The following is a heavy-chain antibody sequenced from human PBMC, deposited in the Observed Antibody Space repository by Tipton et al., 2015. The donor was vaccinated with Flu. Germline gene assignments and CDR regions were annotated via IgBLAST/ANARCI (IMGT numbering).Heavy chain of an antibody. CDR1: GGSISNYY. Sequence: LRLSCTVSGGSISNYYWSWIRQPPGKALEWIGYVYNIGNTNYNPSLKSRVTISVDTSKNQFSLKLDSMTAADTAVYFCARDGYSGYDFGYYFDSWGQGTLVTVST. V-gene: IGHV4-59*12. D-gene: IGHD5-12*01. CDR3: ARDGYSGYDFGYYFDS. J-gene: IGHJ4*02. CDR2: VYNIGNT.